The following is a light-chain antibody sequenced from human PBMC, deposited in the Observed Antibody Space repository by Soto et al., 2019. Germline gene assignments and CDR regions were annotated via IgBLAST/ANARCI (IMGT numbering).Light chain of an antibody. CDR1: QSVSSY. J-gene: IGKJ4*01. CDR3: QQRSNLPLT. CDR2: DAS. Sequence: EIVLTQSPVTLSLSPGERATLPCRASQSVSSYLAWYQQKPGQAPRLLIYDASNRATGIPARFSGSGSGTDFTLTISSREPEDFAVYYCQQRSNLPLTFGGGTKVEIK. V-gene: IGKV3-11*01.